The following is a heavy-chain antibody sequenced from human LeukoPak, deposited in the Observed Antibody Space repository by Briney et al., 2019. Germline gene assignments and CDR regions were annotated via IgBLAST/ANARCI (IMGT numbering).Heavy chain of an antibody. V-gene: IGHV3-21*01. J-gene: IGHJ4*02. CDR3: ARGCYDGSGYSPYNFDR. Sequence: GGSLRLSCAASGFTFSSYSMNWVRQAPGKGLEWVSSSSSSSYKDYADSVKGRFTISRDNAKNSLYLQMNSLGAEDTAVYYCARGCYDGSGYSPYNFDRWGQGTLVTVSA. CDR1: GFTFSSYS. D-gene: IGHD3-22*01. CDR2: SSSSSYK.